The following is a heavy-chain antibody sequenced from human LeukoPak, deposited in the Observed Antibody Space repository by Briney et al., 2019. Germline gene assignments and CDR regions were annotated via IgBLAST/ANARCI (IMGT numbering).Heavy chain of an antibody. CDR2: IYYSGST. V-gene: IGHV4-59*08. Sequence: SETLSLTCTVSGGSISSYYWSWLRQPPGKGLEWIGYIYYSGSTNYNPSLKSRVTISVDTSKNQFSLKLSSVTAADTAVYYCARHAVYYYGSGSYYFDYWGQGTLVTVSS. J-gene: IGHJ4*02. CDR3: ARHAVYYYGSGSYYFDY. CDR1: GGSISSYY. D-gene: IGHD3-10*01.